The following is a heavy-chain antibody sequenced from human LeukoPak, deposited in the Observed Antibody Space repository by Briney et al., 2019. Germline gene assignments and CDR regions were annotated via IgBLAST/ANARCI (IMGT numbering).Heavy chain of an antibody. J-gene: IGHJ2*01. CDR1: GFTFSLYA. CDR2: VSGSGDTK. CDR3: AKAGGPRRYWFFDV. V-gene: IGHV3-23*01. D-gene: IGHD2-15*01. Sequence: GGSLRLSCAASGFTFSLYAMSWVRQAPGKGLEWVSAVSGSGDTKYYADSVKGRFTISRDNPKNTLYLQMNSLRAEDTAVYFCAKAGGPRRYWFFDVWGRDTPVTVSS.